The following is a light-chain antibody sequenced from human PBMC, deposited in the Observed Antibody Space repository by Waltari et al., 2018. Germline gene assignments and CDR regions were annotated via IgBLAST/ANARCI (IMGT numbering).Light chain of an antibody. Sequence: DIVLTQSPGTLSLSPGERATLSCRASQSITNNYLAWYQQRPGQAPRILIYAASSKVTGIPDRFSGSGSGTGFTLTISRLEPEDFAVYYCQQYGSSPLYTFGQGTKLEIK. V-gene: IGKV3-20*01. CDR1: QSITNNY. J-gene: IGKJ2*01. CDR3: QQYGSSPLYT. CDR2: AAS.